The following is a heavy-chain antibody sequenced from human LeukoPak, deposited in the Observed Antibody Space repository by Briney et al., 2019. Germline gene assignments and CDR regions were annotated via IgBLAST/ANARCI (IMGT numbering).Heavy chain of an antibody. CDR3: ARDPRHYDFWSGYYSYYGMDV. D-gene: IGHD3-3*01. V-gene: IGHV4-59*01. J-gene: IGHJ6*02. CDR1: GGSISSYY. CDR2: IYYSGST. Sequence: SETLSLTCTVSGGSISSYYWSWIRQPPGKGLEWIGYIYYSGSTNYNPSLKSRVTTSVDTSKNQFSLKLSSVTAADTAVYYCARDPRHYDFWSGYYSYYGMDVWGQGTTVTVSS.